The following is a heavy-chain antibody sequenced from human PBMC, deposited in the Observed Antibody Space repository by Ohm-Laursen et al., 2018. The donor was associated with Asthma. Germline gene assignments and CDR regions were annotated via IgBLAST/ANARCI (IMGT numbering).Heavy chain of an antibody. Sequence: SLRLSCTASGFTFSIYALHWVRQAPGKGLEWVAIISSDETYKNYANSVKGRFTISKDNSKNTLFLQMNSLRPDDTAVYYCARRDFSGGDTNAAFDIWGQGTMVAVSS. CDR2: ISSDETYK. J-gene: IGHJ3*02. CDR3: ARRDFSGGDTNAAFDI. V-gene: IGHV3-30*04. D-gene: IGHD2-21*02. CDR1: GFTFSIYA.